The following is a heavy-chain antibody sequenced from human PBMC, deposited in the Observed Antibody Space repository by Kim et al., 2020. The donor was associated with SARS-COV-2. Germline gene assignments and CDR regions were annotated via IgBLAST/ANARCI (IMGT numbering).Heavy chain of an antibody. CDR3: ATLHMVRGVTPYNWFDP. CDR2: ISSSSSYI. CDR1: GFTFSSYS. D-gene: IGHD3-10*01. V-gene: IGHV3-21*01. J-gene: IGHJ5*02. Sequence: GGSLRLSCAASGFTFSSYSMNWVRQAPGKGLEWVSSISSSSSYIYYADSVKGRFTISRDNAKNSLYLQMNSLRAEDTAVYYCATLHMVRGVTPYNWFDPWGQGTLVTVSS.